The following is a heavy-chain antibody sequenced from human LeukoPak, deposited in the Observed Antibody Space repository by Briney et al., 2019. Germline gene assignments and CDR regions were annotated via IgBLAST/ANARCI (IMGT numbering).Heavy chain of an antibody. CDR3: AKGRAIASPLFFDY. V-gene: IGHV3-30*18. Sequence: GRSLILSCAASGFTFSSYGMHWVRQAPGKGLEWVAVISYDGSNKYYADSVKGRFTISRDNSKNTLYLQMNSLRAEDTAVYYCAKGRAIASPLFFDYWGQGTLVTVSS. CDR1: GFTFSSYG. CDR2: ISYDGSNK. D-gene: IGHD6-6*01. J-gene: IGHJ4*02.